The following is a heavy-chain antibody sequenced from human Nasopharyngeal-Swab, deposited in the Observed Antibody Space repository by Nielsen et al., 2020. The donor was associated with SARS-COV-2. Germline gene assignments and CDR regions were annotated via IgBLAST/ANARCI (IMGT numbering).Heavy chain of an antibody. CDR1: GYTFPSYG. CDR2: ISAYNGNT. Sequence: ASVHVSCKASGYTFPSYGISGVRQAPAQGLEWMGWISAYNGNTNYAQKLQGRVTMTTHTSTSTAYMELRSLRSDDTAVYYCALNRYYDSSGYYYPLDNWGQGTLVTASS. J-gene: IGHJ4*02. V-gene: IGHV1-18*01. D-gene: IGHD3-22*01. CDR3: ALNRYYDSSGYYYPLDN.